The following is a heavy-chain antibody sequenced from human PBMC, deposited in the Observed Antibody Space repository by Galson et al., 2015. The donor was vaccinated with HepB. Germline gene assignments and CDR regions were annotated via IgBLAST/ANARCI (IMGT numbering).Heavy chain of an antibody. J-gene: IGHJ4*02. CDR3: TRDFAEMATDY. Sequence: SLRLSCAVSGFTFSDYRMNWVRQAPGKGLEWISYISRSSIVIYYADFVKGRFTISRDKAKNLLYLQMNSLTDEDTAIYYCTRDFAEMATDYWGQGTMVTVSS. D-gene: IGHD5-24*01. V-gene: IGHV3-48*02. CDR1: GFTFSDYR. CDR2: ISRSSIVI.